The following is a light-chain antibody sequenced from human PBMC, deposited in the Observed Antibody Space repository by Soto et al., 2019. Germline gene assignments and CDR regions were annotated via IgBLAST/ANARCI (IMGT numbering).Light chain of an antibody. CDR3: QQLYTLPFT. Sequence: IQLAQSPSLLSAYLGDRVTITCRASHDISTFLAWYQQKPGKAPKLLIYEASTLQSGVPSRFSGSGSGTEFTLTISGLLPEDFAAYHCQQLYTLPFTFGQGTRLEIK. V-gene: IGKV1-9*01. CDR2: EAS. J-gene: IGKJ5*01. CDR1: HDISTF.